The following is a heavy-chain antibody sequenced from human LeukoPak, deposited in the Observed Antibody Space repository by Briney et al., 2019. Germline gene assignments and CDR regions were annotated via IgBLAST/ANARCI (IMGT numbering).Heavy chain of an antibody. CDR1: GFTFKSYA. V-gene: IGHV3-23*01. CDR3: AKGADYDFWSGYYTGVFDI. D-gene: IGHD3-3*01. CDR2: ISGSGDNT. Sequence: PGGSLRLSCAASGFTFKSYAMSWVRQAPGKGLEWVSGISGSGDNTYYADSVKGRFTISRDNSKNTLRLQINSLRADDTALYYCAKGADYDFWSGYYTGVFDIWGQGTMVTVSS. J-gene: IGHJ3*02.